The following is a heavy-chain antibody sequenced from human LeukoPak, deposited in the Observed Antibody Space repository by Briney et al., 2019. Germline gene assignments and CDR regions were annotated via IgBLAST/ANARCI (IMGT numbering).Heavy chain of an antibody. V-gene: IGHV1-46*01. D-gene: IGHD6-19*01. CDR3: ARDRSAYSSGWTYYYYYMDV. CDR1: GYTFTSYY. CDR2: INPSGGST. J-gene: IGHJ6*03. Sequence: ASVKVSCKASGYTFTSYYMHWVRQAPGQGLEWMGIINPSGGSTSYAQKFQGRVTMTRDTSTSTVYMGLSSLRSEDTAVYYCARDRSAYSSGWTYYYYYMDVWGKGTTVTVSS.